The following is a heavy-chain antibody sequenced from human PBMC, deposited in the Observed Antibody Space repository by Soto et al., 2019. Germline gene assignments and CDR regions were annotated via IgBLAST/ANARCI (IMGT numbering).Heavy chain of an antibody. CDR2: IGTAGDT. D-gene: IGHD3-10*01. J-gene: IGHJ3*02. CDR1: GFTFSSYE. Sequence: VGSLRLSCAASGFTFSSYEMHWVRQATGKGLEWVSAIGTAGDTYYPGSVKGRFTISRENAKNSLYLQMNSLRAGDTAVYYCARAGPSDAFDIWGQGTMVTVSS. V-gene: IGHV3-13*01. CDR3: ARAGPSDAFDI.